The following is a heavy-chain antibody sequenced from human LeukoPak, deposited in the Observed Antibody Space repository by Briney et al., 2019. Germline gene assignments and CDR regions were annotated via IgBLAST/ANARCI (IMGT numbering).Heavy chain of an antibody. CDR2: ISGSGGST. D-gene: IGHD6-13*01. J-gene: IGHJ4*02. V-gene: IGHV3-23*01. CDR1: GFTFSSYC. CDR3: AKESSSSWYPRHLDY. Sequence: GGSLRLSCAASGFTFSSYCMTWVRQAPGKGLEWVSAISGSGGSTYYADSVKGRFTISRDNSKNTLYLQMNSLRAEDTAVYYCAKESSSSWYPRHLDYWGQGTLVTVSS.